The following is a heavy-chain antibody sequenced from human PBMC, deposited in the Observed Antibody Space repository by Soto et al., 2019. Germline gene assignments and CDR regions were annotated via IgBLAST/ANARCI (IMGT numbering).Heavy chain of an antibody. J-gene: IGHJ4*02. V-gene: IGHV3-23*01. Sequence: GGSLRLSCTTSGFTFISYAMSWVRQAPGKGLEWVSSISTSGGRTNYADSVKGRVTISRDNSKNTLYLQMNSLRAEDTAVYYSAKQSPYTNNWYIFDSWGQGALVTVSS. CDR3: AKQSPYTNNWYIFDS. CDR2: ISTSGGRT. D-gene: IGHD1-20*01. CDR1: GFTFISYA.